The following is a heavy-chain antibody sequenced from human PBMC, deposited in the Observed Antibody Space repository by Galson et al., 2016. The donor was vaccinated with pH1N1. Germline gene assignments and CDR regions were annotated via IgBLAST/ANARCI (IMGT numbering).Heavy chain of an antibody. CDR2: IDPSGGST. J-gene: IGHJ4*02. V-gene: IGHV1-46*01. D-gene: IGHD3-22*01. Sequence: SVKVSCKASGYTFTTQYVNWVRQAPGQGLEWLGVIDPSGGSTTYAQKFQGRVTVTVDTSTSTVYMELSSLRSDDTAMYYWARGGYWVDWGQGTLVTVSS. CDR1: GYTFTTQY. CDR3: ARGGYWVD.